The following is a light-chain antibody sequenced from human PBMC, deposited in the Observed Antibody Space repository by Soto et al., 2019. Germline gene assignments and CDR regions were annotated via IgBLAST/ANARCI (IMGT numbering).Light chain of an antibody. Sequence: QSVLTQPPSVSGAPGQRVTISCTGSSSNIGAGYDVHWYQQLPGTAPKLLIYGNSNRPSGVPDRFSGSKSGTSASLAITGLQAEDYSDYSCQSYDSSLSLYVFGTGTNLTVL. CDR1: SSNIGAGYD. J-gene: IGLJ1*01. V-gene: IGLV1-40*01. CDR3: QSYDSSLSLYV. CDR2: GNS.